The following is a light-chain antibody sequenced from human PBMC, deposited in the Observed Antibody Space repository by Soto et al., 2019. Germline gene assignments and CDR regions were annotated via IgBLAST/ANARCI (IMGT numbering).Light chain of an antibody. V-gene: IGKV3-15*01. CDR2: GAS. CDR3: QQYNNWWT. J-gene: IGKJ1*01. Sequence: EIVMTQSPATLSVSPGERATLSCRASQSINSNLAWYQQKPGQTPRLLIYGASTSATGIPARFSGSGSGTDFTLTITSLQSEDFAVYYCQQYNNWWTFGQGTKVEIK. CDR1: QSINSN.